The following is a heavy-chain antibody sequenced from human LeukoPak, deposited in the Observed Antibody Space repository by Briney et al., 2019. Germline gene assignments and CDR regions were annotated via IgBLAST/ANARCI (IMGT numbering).Heavy chain of an antibody. Sequence: PSETLSLTCTVSGGSISSYYWSWIRQPAGKGLEWIGRIYTSESTNYNPSLKSRVTMSVDTSKNQFSLKLSSVTAADTAVYYCARDDSSGYYYQYYYYGMDVWGQGTTVTVSS. J-gene: IGHJ6*02. V-gene: IGHV4-4*07. CDR2: IYTSEST. CDR1: GGSISSYY. D-gene: IGHD3-22*01. CDR3: ARDDSSGYYYQYYYYGMDV.